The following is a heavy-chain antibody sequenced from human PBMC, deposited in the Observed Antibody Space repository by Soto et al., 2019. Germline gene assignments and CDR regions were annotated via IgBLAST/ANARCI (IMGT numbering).Heavy chain of an antibody. J-gene: IGHJ4*02. CDR1: GFTFCNYA. CDR3: AKDLAAAFDY. Sequence: GSLRLSCAAPGFTFCNYAISLVRQAPGKGLEWVSAISGSGGSTYYADSVKGRFTISRDNSKNTLYLQMNSLRAEDTAVYYCAKDLAAAFDYWGQGTLVTVSS. CDR2: ISGSGGST. D-gene: IGHD6-13*01. V-gene: IGHV3-23*01.